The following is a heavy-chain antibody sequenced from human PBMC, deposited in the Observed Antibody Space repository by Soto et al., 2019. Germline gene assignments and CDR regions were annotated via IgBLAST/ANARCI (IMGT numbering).Heavy chain of an antibody. D-gene: IGHD3-10*01. V-gene: IGHV2-5*02. CDR2: LYWDDDK. J-gene: IGHJ6*03. CDR1: GFSLTTGGVS. CDR3: VHRGGYFFGPSCEYYYYMGA. Sequence: KESGPVLGNPTETLTLNCPFSGFSLTTGGVSVGWIRQPPGKALVWLYLLYWDDDKRYRPSLESRLTITKHTSKNEVVLTMADMGPEDSGSYFCVHRGGYFFGPSCEYYYYMGAWGTGTTVTVSS.